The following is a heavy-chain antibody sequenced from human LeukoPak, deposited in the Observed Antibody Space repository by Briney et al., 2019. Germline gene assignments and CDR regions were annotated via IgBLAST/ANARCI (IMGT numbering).Heavy chain of an antibody. Sequence: SETLSLTCTVSGGSISSHYWSWIRQPPGKGLEWIGYIYYSGSTNYNPSLKSRVTISVDTSKNQFSLKLSSVTAADTAVYYCARSGYEVSVTTPFDYWGQGTLVTVSS. CDR1: GGSISSHY. CDR3: ARSGYEVSVTTPFDY. J-gene: IGHJ4*02. V-gene: IGHV4-59*11. CDR2: IYYSGST. D-gene: IGHD5-12*01.